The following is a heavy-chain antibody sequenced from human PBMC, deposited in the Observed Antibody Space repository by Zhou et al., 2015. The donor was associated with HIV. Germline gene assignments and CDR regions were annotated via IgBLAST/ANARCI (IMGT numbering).Heavy chain of an antibody. J-gene: IGHJ2*01. D-gene: IGHD2-2*01. Sequence: QVQLVQSGAEVRRPGASVKVSCKASGYTFTGYYMHWVRQAPGQGLEWMGWINPNSGGTNYAQKFQGWVTMTRDTSISTAYMELSRLRSDDTAVYYCARSGIVVVPAATENYWYFDLWGRGTLVTVSS. CDR2: INPNSGGT. CDR1: GYTFTGYY. V-gene: IGHV1-2*04. CDR3: ARSGIVVVPAATENYWYFDL.